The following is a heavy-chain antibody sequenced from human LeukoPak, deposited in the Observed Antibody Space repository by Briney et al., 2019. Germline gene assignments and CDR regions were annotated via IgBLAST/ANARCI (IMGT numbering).Heavy chain of an antibody. J-gene: IGHJ4*02. D-gene: IGHD6-13*01. V-gene: IGHV3-23*01. CDR1: GFTLSSYA. CDR2: ISVSGNT. Sequence: GGSLRLSCAASGFTLSSYAMSWVRQAPGKGLEWVSAISVSGNTYHADSVKGRFTISRDSSKNTLYLQMNSLRAGDTAVYYCARVAAAGKGFDHWGQGTLVTVSS. CDR3: ARVAAAGKGFDH.